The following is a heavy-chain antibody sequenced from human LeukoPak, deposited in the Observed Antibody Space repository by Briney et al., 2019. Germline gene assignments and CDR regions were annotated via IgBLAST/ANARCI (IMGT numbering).Heavy chain of an antibody. CDR1: GDSISSGNYY. D-gene: IGHD3-22*01. V-gene: IGHV4-31*03. J-gene: IGHJ5*02. Sequence: SETLSLTCTVSGDSISSGNYYWSWIRQHPGKGLEWIGYIYYSGSTYYNPSLKSRLTILVDKSKNQFSLKLSSVTAADTAVYYCARESRNYYDSRNSWFDPWGQGSLVTVSS. CDR2: IYYSGST. CDR3: ARESRNYYDSRNSWFDP.